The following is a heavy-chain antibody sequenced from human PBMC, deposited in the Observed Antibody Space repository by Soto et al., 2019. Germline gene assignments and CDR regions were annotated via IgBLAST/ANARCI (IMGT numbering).Heavy chain of an antibody. Sequence: XECLRLSCAVSGFTLTTYSMNGVRQAPGKGLEWISFINKNGFTIYYADSVKGRFTISRDYAKNSLYLQMDSLRHEDTAVYYCERGEVTGTSLFDYWGLGTLVTVSS. V-gene: IGHV3-48*02. CDR3: ERGEVTGTSLFDY. CDR1: GFTLTTYS. D-gene: IGHD6-19*01. J-gene: IGHJ4*02. CDR2: INKNGFTI.